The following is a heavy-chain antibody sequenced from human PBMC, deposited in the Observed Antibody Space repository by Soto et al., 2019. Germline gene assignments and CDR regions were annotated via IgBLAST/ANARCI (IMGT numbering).Heavy chain of an antibody. Sequence: GGALRLSCVASGFSFSRYWMHWVRQAPGKGLEWVSRIKSDGTSTSYADSVKGRFTISRDNAKNTLYLQMDNLRAEDTAVYYCAREGLETAGFFDIWGQGTMVTVS. V-gene: IGHV3-74*01. J-gene: IGHJ3*02. D-gene: IGHD6-13*01. CDR2: IKSDGTST. CDR3: AREGLETAGFFDI. CDR1: GFSFSRYW.